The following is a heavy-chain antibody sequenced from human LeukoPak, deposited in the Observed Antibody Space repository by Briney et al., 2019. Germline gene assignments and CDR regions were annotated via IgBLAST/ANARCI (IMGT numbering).Heavy chain of an antibody. Sequence: GGSLRLSCAASGFTFSSYAMHWVRQAPGKGLEWVAVISYDSTIEDYADSVKGRFTISRDNSRNALYVQVNSLRAEDTAVYYCARVGSSYCSTTSCRTFDSWGQGTLVTVSS. CDR1: GFTFSSYA. CDR2: ISYDSTIE. V-gene: IGHV3-30-3*01. CDR3: ARVGSSYCSTTSCRTFDS. D-gene: IGHD2-2*01. J-gene: IGHJ4*02.